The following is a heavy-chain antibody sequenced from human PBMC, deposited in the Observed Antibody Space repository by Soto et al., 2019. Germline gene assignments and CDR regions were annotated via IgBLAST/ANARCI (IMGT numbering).Heavy chain of an antibody. Sequence: APVKVSCKASGYTFTSYAMHWVRQAPGQRLEWMGWINAGNGNTKYSQKFQGRVTITRDTSASTAYMELSSLRSEDTAVYYCARVGGITMVRGVIITPYGMDVWGQGTTVTVSS. CDR2: INAGNGNT. V-gene: IGHV1-3*01. D-gene: IGHD3-10*01. CDR3: ARVGGITMVRGVIITPYGMDV. CDR1: GYTFTSYA. J-gene: IGHJ6*02.